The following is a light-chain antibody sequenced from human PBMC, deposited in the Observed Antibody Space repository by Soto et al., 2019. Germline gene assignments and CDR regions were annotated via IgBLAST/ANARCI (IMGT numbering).Light chain of an antibody. J-gene: IGKJ2*01. Sequence: EIVLTQSPVTLSLSPGESATLSCRASQSVSRSLAWYQKKPGQAPRLLIYDASKRVTGIPARFSGSGCGTDFTLTISSLEPEDFAVYYCQQRRNWPGAFGQGTKLEIK. V-gene: IGKV3-11*01. CDR3: QQRRNWPGA. CDR2: DAS. CDR1: QSVSRS.